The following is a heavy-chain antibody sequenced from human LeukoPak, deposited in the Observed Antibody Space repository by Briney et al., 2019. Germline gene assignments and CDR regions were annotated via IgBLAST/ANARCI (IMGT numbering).Heavy chain of an antibody. V-gene: IGHV3-9*01. CDR2: INWNSGSL. CDR3: ARDFNMGLAPELDY. Sequence: GRSLRLSCAASGFIFADHAMHWVRQVPGKGLEWASGINWNSGSLDYADSVKGRFTISRDNAKNSLHLQMNNLRAEDTALYFCARDFNMGLAPELDYWGQGTLVTVSS. CDR1: GFIFADHA. D-gene: IGHD3-10*01. J-gene: IGHJ4*02.